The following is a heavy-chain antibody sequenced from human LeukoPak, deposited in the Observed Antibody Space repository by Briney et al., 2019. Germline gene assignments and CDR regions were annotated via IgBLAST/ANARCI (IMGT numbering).Heavy chain of an antibody. CDR2: ISSSSSYI. D-gene: IGHD1-1*01. CDR1: GFNFSSYS. V-gene: IGHV3-21*01. CDR3: ATRTTGKAAFDI. J-gene: IGHJ3*02. Sequence: GGSLRLSCAGSGFNFSSYSMSWVRQAPWKGLEWVSSISSSSSYIYYADSVKGRFTISRDNAKNSLYLQMNSLRAEDTAVYYCATRTTGKAAFDIWGQGTTVTVSS.